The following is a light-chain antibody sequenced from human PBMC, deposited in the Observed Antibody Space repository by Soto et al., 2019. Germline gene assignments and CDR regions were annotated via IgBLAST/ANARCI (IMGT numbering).Light chain of an antibody. J-gene: IGKJ1*01. V-gene: IGKV2-30*01. CDR1: QGLVNSDGNTF. CDR2: QVS. Sequence: DVVMTQSPLSLPVTLGQPASISCRSSQGLVNSDGNTFLNWFQQRPGQSPRRLIYQVSNRDSGVPDRFSGSGSGTDFTLKISRVEAEDVGVYYCVQGTHWPWTFGEGTKVEIK. CDR3: VQGTHWPWT.